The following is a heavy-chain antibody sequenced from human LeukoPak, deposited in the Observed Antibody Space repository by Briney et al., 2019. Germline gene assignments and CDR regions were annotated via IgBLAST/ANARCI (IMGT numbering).Heavy chain of an antibody. V-gene: IGHV3-7*01. CDR2: IKQDGSEK. CDR3: AGDSTGYYWAY. D-gene: IGHD3-22*01. CDR1: GFTFSGYW. Sequence: GGSLRLSCAASGFTFSGYWMSWVRQAPGNGLEWVANIKQDGSEKYYVDSVKGQFTIPRDNAKNSLYLQMNSLRAEDTAVYYCAGDSTGYYWAYWGQGTLVTVSS. J-gene: IGHJ4*02.